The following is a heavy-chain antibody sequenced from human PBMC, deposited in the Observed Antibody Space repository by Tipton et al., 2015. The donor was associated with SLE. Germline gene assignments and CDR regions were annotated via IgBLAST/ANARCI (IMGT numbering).Heavy chain of an antibody. D-gene: IGHD2-15*01. CDR1: GGSISRGSYY. V-gene: IGHV3-48*03. J-gene: IGHJ4*02. CDR2: ISSSGSTI. CDR3: ARDGVEYFDY. Sequence: SLRLSCTVSGGSISRGSYYWNWVRQAPGKRLEWVSYISSSGSTIYYADSVKGRFTISRDNAKNSLYLQMNSLRAEDTAVYYCARDGVEYFDYWGQGTLVTVSS.